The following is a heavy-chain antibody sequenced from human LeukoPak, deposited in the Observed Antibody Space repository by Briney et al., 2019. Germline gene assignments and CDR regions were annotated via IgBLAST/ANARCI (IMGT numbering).Heavy chain of an antibody. D-gene: IGHD5-18*01. CDR2: ISGSGDTT. CDR1: GFTFSSYP. J-gene: IGHJ4*02. CDR3: AKAKTQAMVLPGNY. Sequence: GGSLRLSCAASGFTFSSYPMSWVRQAPGKGLEWVSAISGSGDTTYYADSVKGRFTISRDNSKNTLYLQMNSLRADDTAVYYCAKAKTQAMVLPGNYWGQGTLVTVSS. V-gene: IGHV3-23*01.